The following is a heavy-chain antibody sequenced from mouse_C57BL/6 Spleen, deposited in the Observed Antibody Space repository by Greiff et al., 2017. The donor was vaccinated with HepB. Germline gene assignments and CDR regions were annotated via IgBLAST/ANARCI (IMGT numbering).Heavy chain of an antibody. CDR3: ARESITTVVADWYFDV. Sequence: DVHLVESGGGLVKPGGSLKLSCAASGFTFSDYGMHWVRQATEKGLEWVAYISSGSITIYYADTVKGRFTISRYTAKNTLFLQMTSLRSEDTAMYYCARESITTVVADWYFDVWGTGTTVTVSS. D-gene: IGHD1-1*01. CDR2: ISSGSITI. J-gene: IGHJ1*03. CDR1: GFTFSDYG. V-gene: IGHV5-17*01.